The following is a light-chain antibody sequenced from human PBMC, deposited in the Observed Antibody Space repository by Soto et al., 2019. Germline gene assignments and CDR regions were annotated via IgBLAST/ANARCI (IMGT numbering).Light chain of an antibody. V-gene: IGKV3D-20*01. CDR3: QQYGSSPST. Sequence: IVLSKSLATLSLSPGERATLSCGASQSVSRNYLAWYQHKPGLAPRLLIYDASSRATGIPDRFSGSGSGTDFTLTISRLEPEDFAGYYCQQYGSSPSTFGPGTKVDIK. J-gene: IGKJ3*01. CDR2: DAS. CDR1: QSVSRNY.